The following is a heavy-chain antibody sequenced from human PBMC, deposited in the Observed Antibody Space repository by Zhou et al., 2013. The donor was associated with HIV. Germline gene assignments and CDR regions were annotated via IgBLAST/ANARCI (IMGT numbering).Heavy chain of an antibody. Sequence: QVQVVQSGAEVKKPGASVKVSCKASGYTFTSYGISWVRQAPGQGLEWMGWISAYNGNTNYAQKIQGRVTMTTDTSTSTAYMELRSLRSDDTAVYYCAEGGNWQQLVPRSFPTTALSDVVGQGDRGHRLL. J-gene: IGHJ6*02. D-gene: IGHD6-13*01. CDR1: GYTFTSYG. CDR3: AEGGNWQQLVPRSFPTTALSDV. V-gene: IGHV1-18*01. CDR2: ISAYNGNT.